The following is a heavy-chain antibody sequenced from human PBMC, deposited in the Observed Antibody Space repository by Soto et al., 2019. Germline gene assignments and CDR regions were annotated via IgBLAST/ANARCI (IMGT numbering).Heavy chain of an antibody. V-gene: IGHV3-11*01. Sequence: GGSLRLSCAASGFTFGDYYMTWIRQAPGKGLEWVSFIGNRGTGIYYADSVKGRFTIFRDNAKNSLYLQMNSLRAEDTAMYYCARDLRAVGMASRFDPWGQGTMGTVSS. CDR3: ARDLRAVGMASRFDP. D-gene: IGHD6-13*01. J-gene: IGHJ5*02. CDR2: IGNRGTGI. CDR1: GFTFGDYY.